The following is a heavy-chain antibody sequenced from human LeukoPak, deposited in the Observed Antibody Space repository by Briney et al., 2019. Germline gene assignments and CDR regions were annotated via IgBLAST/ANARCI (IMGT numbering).Heavy chain of an antibody. V-gene: IGHV3-11*01. CDR1: GFTFSDYY. Sequence: GGSLRLSCAASGFTFSDYYMSWIRQAPGKGLEWVSYISSSGSTIYYADSVKGRFTISRDNAKNSLYLQMNSLRAEDTAVYYCARDPYVGYCSGGSCYEDYFDYWGQGTLVTVSS. J-gene: IGHJ4*02. D-gene: IGHD2-15*01. CDR2: ISSSGSTI. CDR3: ARDPYVGYCSGGSCYEDYFDY.